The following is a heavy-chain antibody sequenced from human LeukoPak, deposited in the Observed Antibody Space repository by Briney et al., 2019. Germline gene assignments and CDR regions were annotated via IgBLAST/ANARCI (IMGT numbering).Heavy chain of an antibody. D-gene: IGHD6-13*01. J-gene: IGHJ6*02. V-gene: IGHV3-30*02. CDR2: VRNDGSDT. CDR3: ANHLGQQLTLSMDV. CDR1: GLTFTSHG. Sequence: GGSLRLSCTTSGLTFTSHGFHWLRQVVGKRLEWVAFVRNDGSDTYHADSVKGRFTISRDNSKNTLYLQMNSLRAEDTAVYYCANHLGQQLTLSMDVWGQGTTVTVSS.